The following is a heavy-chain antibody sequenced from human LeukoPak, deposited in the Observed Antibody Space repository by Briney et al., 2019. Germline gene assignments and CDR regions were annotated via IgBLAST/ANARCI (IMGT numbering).Heavy chain of an antibody. J-gene: IGHJ4*02. CDR3: GKGGQGIHSDY. CDR2: IRGIVGST. V-gene: IGHV3-23*01. CDR1: AFTAASPA. Sequence: SPSYAAAAFTAASPAMSSVRQEPGKGLAWDSAIRGIVGSTYYADSVRGRSTLSRDTCKNTLYLQTTRLRATQTSIDYCGKGGQGIHSDYWGQGTLVTVSS.